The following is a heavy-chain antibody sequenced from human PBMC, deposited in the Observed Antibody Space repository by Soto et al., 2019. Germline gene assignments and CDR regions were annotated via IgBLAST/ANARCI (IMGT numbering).Heavy chain of an antibody. J-gene: IGHJ5*02. CDR3: ARAYYYDSSGYYYVNNWFDP. D-gene: IGHD3-22*01. V-gene: IGHV1-18*01. Sequence: ASVKGSCKASGYTFTSYGISWVRQAPGQGLEWMGWISAYNGNTNYAQKLQGRVTMTTDTSTSTAYMELRSLRSDDTAVYYCARAYYYDSSGYYYVNNWFDPWGQGTLVTVSS. CDR1: GYTFTSYG. CDR2: ISAYNGNT.